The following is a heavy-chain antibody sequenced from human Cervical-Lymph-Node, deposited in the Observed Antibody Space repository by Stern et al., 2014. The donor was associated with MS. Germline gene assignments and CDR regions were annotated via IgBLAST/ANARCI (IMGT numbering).Heavy chain of an antibody. CDR3: ARSLHTGFDY. CDR2: TFYRSKWYY. V-gene: IGHV6-1*01. CDR1: GDSVSSNSAA. D-gene: IGHD4-11*01. J-gene: IGHJ4*02. Sequence: QLQLQESGPGLVKPSQTLSLTCAISGDSVSSNSAAWNWIRQSPSRGLEWLGRTFYRSKWYYGYAVSVKSRVTINPDPSKNQFSLQLNSVTPEDTAVYYCARSLHTGFDYWDQGTLVTVSS.